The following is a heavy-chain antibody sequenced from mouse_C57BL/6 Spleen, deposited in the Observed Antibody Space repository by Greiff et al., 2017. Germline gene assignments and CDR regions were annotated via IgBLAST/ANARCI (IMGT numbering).Heavy chain of an antibody. CDR2: IDPEDGET. J-gene: IGHJ3*01. CDR3: ARRDYDSPWFAY. V-gene: IGHV14-2*01. Sequence: EVKVVESGAELVKPGASVKLSCTASGFNIKDYYMHWVKQRTEQGLEWIGRIDPEDGETKYAPKFQGKATITADTSSNTAYLQLSSLTSEDTAVYYCARRDYDSPWFAYWGQGTLVTVSA. D-gene: IGHD2-4*01. CDR1: GFNIKDYY.